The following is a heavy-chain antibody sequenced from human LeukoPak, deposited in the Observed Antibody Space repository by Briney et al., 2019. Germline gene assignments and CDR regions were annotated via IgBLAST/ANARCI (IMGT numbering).Heavy chain of an antibody. D-gene: IGHD6-13*01. CDR3: ARDPAAGSRYGMDV. CDR1: GGTFSNYA. V-gene: IGHV1-69*01. Sequence: SVKVSCKASGGTFSNYAFSWVRQAPGQGLEWMGGIIPIFNTTNYAQKFQGRVTITADESTSTAYMELSSLRSEDTAVYYCARDPAAGSRYGMDVWGQGTTVTVSS. J-gene: IGHJ6*02. CDR2: IIPIFNTT.